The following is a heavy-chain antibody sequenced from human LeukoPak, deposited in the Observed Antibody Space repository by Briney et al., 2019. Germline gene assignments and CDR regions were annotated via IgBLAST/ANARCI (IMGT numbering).Heavy chain of an antibody. CDR1: GGSITSYY. D-gene: IGHD2-2*01. J-gene: IGHJ4*02. CDR2: IYITGST. Sequence: SETLSLTCTVSGGSITSYYWSWIRQSAGKGLEWIGRIYITGSTTYNPSLKSRVTMSLDTSKNQFSLKLSSVTAADTAVYYCARDRYQLLLYHVDYWGQGTLVTVSS. V-gene: IGHV4-4*07. CDR3: ARDRYQLLLYHVDY.